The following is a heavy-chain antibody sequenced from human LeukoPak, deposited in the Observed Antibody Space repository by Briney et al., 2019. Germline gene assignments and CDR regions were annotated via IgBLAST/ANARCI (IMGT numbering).Heavy chain of an antibody. Sequence: GGSLRLSCAASGFTFSRNAMSWVRQAPGKGLEWVAVISYDGSNKYYADSVKGRFTISRDNSKNTLYLQMNSLRAEDTAVYYCAKGTKRALYYFDYWGQGTLVTVSS. J-gene: IGHJ4*02. CDR2: ISYDGSNK. CDR1: GFTFSRNA. CDR3: AKGTKRALYYFDY. V-gene: IGHV3-30*18.